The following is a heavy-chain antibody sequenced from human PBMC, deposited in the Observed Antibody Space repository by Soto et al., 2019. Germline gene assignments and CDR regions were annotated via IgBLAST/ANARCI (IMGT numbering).Heavy chain of an antibody. J-gene: IGHJ4*02. V-gene: IGHV3-30-3*01. D-gene: IGHD2-8*01. CDR1: GFTFSSFA. CDR2: TSYDGSNK. CDR3: AGVYYGGNSVNNY. Sequence: PGGSVRLSCAGSGFTFSSFAMSWVRQAPGKGLEWVAATSYDGSNKYYADSVKGRFIISRDNSKNTLDLLLNTLRAEDTAVYYCAGVYYGGNSVNNYWGQGTPVTVSS.